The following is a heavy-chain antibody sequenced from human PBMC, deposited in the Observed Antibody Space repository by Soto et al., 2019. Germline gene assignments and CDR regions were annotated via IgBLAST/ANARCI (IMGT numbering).Heavy chain of an antibody. CDR3: ARHMLVDFWSGYSYYMDV. J-gene: IGHJ6*03. D-gene: IGHD3-3*01. Sequence: SDTLFPTSTYTDISILRYYCSWIQQPPGKGLEWIGYIYYSGSTNYNPSLKSRVTISVDTSKNQFSLKLSSVTAADTAVYYCARHMLVDFWSGYSYYMDVWGKGTTVT. CDR2: IYYSGST. CDR1: DISILRYY. V-gene: IGHV4-59*08.